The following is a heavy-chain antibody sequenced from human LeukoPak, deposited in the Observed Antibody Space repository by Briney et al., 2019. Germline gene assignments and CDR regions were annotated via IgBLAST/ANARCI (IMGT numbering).Heavy chain of an antibody. D-gene: IGHD4-23*01. CDR1: GFTFSSYW. V-gene: IGHV3-7*01. CDR3: ARRSGNSGYYYYYMDV. CDR2: IKQDGSEK. J-gene: IGHJ6*03. Sequence: GGSLRLSCAASGFTFSSYWMHWVRQAPGKGLEWVANIKQDGSEKYYVDSVKGRFTISRDNAKNSLYLQMNSLRAEDTAVYYCARRSGNSGYYYYYMDVWGKGTTVTVSS.